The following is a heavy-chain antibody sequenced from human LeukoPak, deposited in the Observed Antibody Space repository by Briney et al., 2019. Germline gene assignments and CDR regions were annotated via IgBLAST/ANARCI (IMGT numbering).Heavy chain of an antibody. CDR1: GGSFSGYY. CDR2: INHSGST. J-gene: IGHJ5*02. V-gene: IGHV4-34*01. D-gene: IGHD3-10*01. Sequence: SETLSLTCAVYGGSFSGYYWSWIRQPPGKGLEWIGEINHSGSTNYNPSLKSRVTISVDTSKNQFSLKLSSVTAADTAVYYCARRSRAYYYGSGRWWFDPWGQGTLVTVSS. CDR3: ARRSRAYYYGSGRWWFDP.